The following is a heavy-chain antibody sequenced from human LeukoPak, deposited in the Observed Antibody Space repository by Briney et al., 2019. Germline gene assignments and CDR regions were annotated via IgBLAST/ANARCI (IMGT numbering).Heavy chain of an antibody. D-gene: IGHD6-19*01. CDR3: ASLAVAGTYYFVY. CDR1: GFTFSSYE. Sequence: GGSLRLSCAASGFTFSSYEMNWVRQAPGKGLEWVSYISSSGSTIYYADSVKGRFTISRDNAKNSLYLQMNSLRAEDTAVYYCASLAVAGTYYFVYWGQGTLVTVSS. CDR2: ISSSGSTI. J-gene: IGHJ4*02. V-gene: IGHV3-48*03.